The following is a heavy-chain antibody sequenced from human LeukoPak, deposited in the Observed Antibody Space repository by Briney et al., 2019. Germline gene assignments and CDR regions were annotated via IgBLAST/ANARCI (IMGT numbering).Heavy chain of an antibody. CDR1: GGSISSYY. CDR2: INYSGTT. V-gene: IGHV4-59*12. J-gene: IGHJ4*02. D-gene: IGHD6-13*01. CDR3: ARGRYASTWYPALDY. Sequence: PSETLSLTCTVSGGSISSYYWGWIRQPPGKGLEWIGSINYSGTTYYHPSLKSRLTISIDTSKNQFSLKLTSVNATDTAVYYCARGRYASTWYPALDYWGQGTLVTVSS.